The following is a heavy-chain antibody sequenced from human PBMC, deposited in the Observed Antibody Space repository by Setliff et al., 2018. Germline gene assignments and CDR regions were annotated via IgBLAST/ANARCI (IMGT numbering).Heavy chain of an antibody. D-gene: IGHD3-16*02. V-gene: IGHV1-69*05. CDR3: ARASRFATIVWKGDYYMDV. CDR1: GGTFSSYG. CDR2: TIPVFGTT. Sequence: SVKVSCKASGGTFSSYGISWVRQAPGQGLEWMGGTIPVFGTTDYAQKFQGRVTIMTDESTSTAYMELSSLTSEDTAVYYCARASRFATIVWKGDYYMDVWGKGTTVTVSS. J-gene: IGHJ6*03.